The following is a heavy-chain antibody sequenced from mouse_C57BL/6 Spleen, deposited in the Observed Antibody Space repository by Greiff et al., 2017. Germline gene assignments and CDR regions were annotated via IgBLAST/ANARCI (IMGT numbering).Heavy chain of an antibody. CDR3: ARDTMVTTRIYYAMDY. Sequence: LVEPGASVKISCKASGYAFSSSWMNWVKQRPGKGLEWIGRIYPGDGDTNYNGKFKGKATLTADKSSSTAYMQLSSLTSEDSAVYFCARDTMVTTRIYYAMDYWGQGTSVTVSS. CDR2: IYPGDGDT. J-gene: IGHJ4*01. D-gene: IGHD2-2*01. CDR1: GYAFSSSW. V-gene: IGHV1-82*01.